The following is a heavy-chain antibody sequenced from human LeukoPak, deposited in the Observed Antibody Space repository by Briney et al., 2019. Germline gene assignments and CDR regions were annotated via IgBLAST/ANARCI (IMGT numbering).Heavy chain of an antibody. CDR2: INHSGST. Sequence: SETLSLTCAVYGGSFSGYYWSWIRQPPGKGLEWIGEINHSGSTNYNPSLKSRVTISVDTSKNQFSLQLNSVTPEDTAVYYCARDRGSGSFDYWGQGTLVTVSS. D-gene: IGHD3-10*01. CDR1: GGSFSGYY. V-gene: IGHV4-34*01. J-gene: IGHJ4*02. CDR3: ARDRGSGSFDY.